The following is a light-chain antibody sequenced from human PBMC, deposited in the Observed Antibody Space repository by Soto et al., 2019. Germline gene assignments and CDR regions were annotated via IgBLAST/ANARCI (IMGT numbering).Light chain of an antibody. CDR1: QSISSW. CDR3: QHYYSYPVT. V-gene: IGKV1-5*03. J-gene: IGKJ4*01. Sequence: DIQMTQSPSTLSASVGDRITITCRANQSISSWLAWYQQKPGKVPKLLIYKASTLQTGVPSTFSGSGSGTEFTLTISSLQPDDFATYYCQHYYSYPVTFGGGTKVEIK. CDR2: KAS.